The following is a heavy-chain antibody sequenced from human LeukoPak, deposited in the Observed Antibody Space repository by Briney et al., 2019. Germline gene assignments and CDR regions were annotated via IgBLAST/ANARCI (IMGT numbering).Heavy chain of an antibody. CDR1: GGSFSGYY. CDR2: INHSGST. CDR3: AQTVPTVTTLEY. Sequence: PSETLSLTCAVYGGSFSGYYWSWIRQPPGKGLEWIGEINHSGSTNYNPSLKSRVNISVDTSKNQFSLKLSSVTAADTAVYYCAQTVPTVTTLEYWGQGTLVTVSS. V-gene: IGHV4-34*01. J-gene: IGHJ4*02. D-gene: IGHD4-17*01.